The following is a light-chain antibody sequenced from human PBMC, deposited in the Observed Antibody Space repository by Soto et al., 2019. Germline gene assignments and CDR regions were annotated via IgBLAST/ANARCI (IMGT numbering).Light chain of an antibody. CDR1: QTVRNNY. CDR2: DAS. J-gene: IGKJ1*01. CDR3: QQYNNWPT. V-gene: IGKV3D-20*02. Sequence: EIVLTQSPGTLSLSPGERGTLSCRASQTVRNNYLAWYQQKPGQAPRLLIYDASSRATGIPDRFSGGGSGTEFTLTISSLQSEDFAVYYCQQYNNWPTFGQGTKVDIK.